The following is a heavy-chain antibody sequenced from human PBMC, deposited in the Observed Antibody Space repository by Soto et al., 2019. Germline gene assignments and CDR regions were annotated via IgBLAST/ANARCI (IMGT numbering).Heavy chain of an antibody. CDR3: ARDFSRTVNVYYYYYGMDV. CDR2: IIPIFGTA. CDR1: GGTFSSYA. J-gene: IGHJ6*02. D-gene: IGHD4-17*01. V-gene: IGHV1-69*01. Sequence: QVQLVQSGAEVKKPGSSVKVSCKASGGTFSSYAISWVRQAPGQGLEWMGGIIPIFGTANYAQKFQGRVTITADESTSTAYMELSSLRSEDTAVYYCARDFSRTVNVYYYYYGMDVWGQGTTVTVSS.